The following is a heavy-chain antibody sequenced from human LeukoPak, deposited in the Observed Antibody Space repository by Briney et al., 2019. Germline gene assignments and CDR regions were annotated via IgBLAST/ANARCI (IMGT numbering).Heavy chain of an antibody. CDR1: GGSISSISYY. J-gene: IGHJ4*02. Sequence: PSETLSLTCTVSGGSISSISYYWGWIRQPPGKGLEWIGSIYYSGTTYYNPSLKSRATISVDTSKNQFTLKLSSVTAADTAVYYCARRDIVVVVAYDYWGQGTLVTVSS. CDR3: ARRDIVVVVAYDY. CDR2: IYYSGTT. V-gene: IGHV4-39*01. D-gene: IGHD2-15*01.